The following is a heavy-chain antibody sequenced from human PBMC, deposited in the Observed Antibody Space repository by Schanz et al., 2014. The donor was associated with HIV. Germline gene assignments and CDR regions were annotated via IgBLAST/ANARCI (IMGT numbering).Heavy chain of an antibody. V-gene: IGHV3-30*18. D-gene: IGHD3-22*01. J-gene: IGHJ6*02. CDR3: AKDRNYYESKYRGKGNYYYYYDMDV. CDR1: GFTFSTND. CDR2: ISHNGNND. Sequence: QVQLVESGGGVVQPGKSLRLSCAASGFTFSTNDMHWVRQLPGKGLEWVAVISHNGNNDYYAESVKGRFTISRDNSKNSLSLLIKSLRAEDAAVYYCAKDRNYYESKYRGKGNYYYYYDMDVWGQGTTVTVSS.